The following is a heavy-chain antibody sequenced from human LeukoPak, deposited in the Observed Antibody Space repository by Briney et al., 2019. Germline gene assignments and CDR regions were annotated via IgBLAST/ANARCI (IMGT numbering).Heavy chain of an antibody. CDR2: ISGSGGST. J-gene: IGHJ4*02. CDR3: VRERERGTYFI. V-gene: IGHV3-23*01. Sequence: GGSLRLSCAASGFTFSSYAMSWVRQAPGKGLEWVSAISGSGGSTYYADSVKGRFTISRDNSKNTLYLQMNSLRAEDTAVYYCVRERERGTYFIWGQGTLVTVSS. D-gene: IGHD3-10*01. CDR1: GFTFSSYA.